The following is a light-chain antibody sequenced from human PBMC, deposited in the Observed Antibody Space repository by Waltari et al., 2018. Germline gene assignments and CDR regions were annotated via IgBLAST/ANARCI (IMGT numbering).Light chain of an antibody. CDR1: QSVLYNSNNKNY. CDR3: QQYYSTPRT. J-gene: IGKJ1*01. Sequence: DIVMTQSPDSLAGALGERATLNCKSSQSVLYNSNNKNYLAWYQQKPGQPPKLLVYWASTRESGVPDRISGSGSGTDFTLTISSLQAEDVAVYYCQQYYSTPRTFGQGTKVEIK. CDR2: WAS. V-gene: IGKV4-1*01.